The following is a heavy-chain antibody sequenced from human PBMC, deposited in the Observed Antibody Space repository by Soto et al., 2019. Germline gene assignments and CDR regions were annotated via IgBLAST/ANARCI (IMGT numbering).Heavy chain of an antibody. Sequence: QVQLQESGPGLVKPSETLSLTCTVSGASISGFYWCWIRKSAGKGLEWIGRIYATGTTDYNPSPEGRVMMSGDTSKKQFSQKLRSVTAADAAVYYWVRDGTKTLRDWFDPWGQGISVTVSS. CDR2: IYATGTT. CDR3: VRDGTKTLRDWFDP. CDR1: GASISGFY. V-gene: IGHV4-4*07. D-gene: IGHD1-1*01. J-gene: IGHJ5*02.